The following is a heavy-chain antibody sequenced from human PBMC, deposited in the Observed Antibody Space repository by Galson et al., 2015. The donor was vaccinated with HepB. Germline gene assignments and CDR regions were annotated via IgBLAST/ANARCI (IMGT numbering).Heavy chain of an antibody. Sequence: TLSLTCTVSGGSISSGGYYWSWIRQHPGKGLEWIGYIYYSGSTYYNPSLKSRVTISVDTSKNQFSLKLSSVTAADTAVYYCARDKGGMCSSTSCYAGVSLTRYFDYWGQGTLVTVSS. J-gene: IGHJ4*02. D-gene: IGHD2-2*01. CDR1: GGSISSGGYY. CDR2: IYYSGST. V-gene: IGHV4-31*03. CDR3: ARDKGGMCSSTSCYAGVSLTRYFDY.